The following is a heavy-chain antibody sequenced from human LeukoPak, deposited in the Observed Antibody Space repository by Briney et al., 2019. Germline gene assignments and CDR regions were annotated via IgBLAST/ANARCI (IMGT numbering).Heavy chain of an antibody. CDR1: GFTFNTNV. V-gene: IGHV3-23*01. CDR2: ISSSGGTT. D-gene: IGHD4-17*01. Sequence: PGGSLRLSCAASGFTFNTNVMSWVRQAPGNGLEWVSTISSSGGTTYYADSVKGRFTISRDNSKNTLYLQMSSLRAKDTAVYYCAKHYGDLPYHWFDPWGQGTLVTVSS. CDR3: AKHYGDLPYHWFDP. J-gene: IGHJ5*02.